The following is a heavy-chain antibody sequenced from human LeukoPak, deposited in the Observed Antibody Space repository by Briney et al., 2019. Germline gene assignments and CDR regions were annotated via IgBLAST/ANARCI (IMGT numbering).Heavy chain of an antibody. V-gene: IGHV3-30*18. J-gene: IGHJ4*02. CDR2: ISYDGSNK. Sequence: GRSLRLSCAASVFTFSTYGMHWVRQAPGKGLEWVAVISYDGSNKYYADSVKGRFTISRDNSKSTLFLQMSSLSADDTAVYYCAKARTFYDFLTGYLDFDFWGQGTLVTVSS. D-gene: IGHD3-9*01. CDR3: AKARTFYDFLTGYLDFDF. CDR1: VFTFSTYG.